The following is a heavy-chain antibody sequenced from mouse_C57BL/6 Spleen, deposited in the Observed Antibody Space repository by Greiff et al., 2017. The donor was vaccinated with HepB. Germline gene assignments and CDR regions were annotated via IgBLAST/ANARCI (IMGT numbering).Heavy chain of an antibody. CDR3: ARDYYYGSSFPFAY. CDR2: ISYDGSN. J-gene: IGHJ3*01. D-gene: IGHD1-1*01. Sequence: EVKLQESGPGLVKPSQSLSLTCSVTGYSITSGYYWNWIRQFPGNKLEWMGYISYDGSNNYNPSLKNRISITRDTSKNQFFLKLNSVTTEDTATYYCARDYYYGSSFPFAYWGQGTLVTVSA. CDR1: GYSITSGYY. V-gene: IGHV3-6*01.